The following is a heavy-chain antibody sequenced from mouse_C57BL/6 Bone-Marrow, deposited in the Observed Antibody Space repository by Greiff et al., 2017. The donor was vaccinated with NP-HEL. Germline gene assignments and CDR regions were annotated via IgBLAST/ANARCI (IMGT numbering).Heavy chain of an antibody. Sequence: VQLQQSGPVLVKPGASVKMSCKASGYTFTDYYMNWVKQSHGKSLEWIGVINPYNGGTSYNQKFKGKATLTVDKSSSTAYMELNSLTSEDSAVYYWARDGYDVWYYAMDYWGQGTSVTVSS. J-gene: IGHJ4*01. D-gene: IGHD2-2*01. CDR2: INPYNGGT. V-gene: IGHV1-19*01. CDR3: ARDGYDVWYYAMDY. CDR1: GYTFTDYY.